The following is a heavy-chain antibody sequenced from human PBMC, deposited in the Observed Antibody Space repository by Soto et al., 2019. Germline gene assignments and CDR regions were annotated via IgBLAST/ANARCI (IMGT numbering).Heavy chain of an antibody. J-gene: IGHJ4*02. CDR1: GYTFTSYG. CDR2: ISAYNGNT. D-gene: IGHD3-10*01. Sequence: QVQLVQSGAEVKKPGASVKVSCKASGYTFTSYGISWVRQAPGQGLEWMGWISAYNGNTNYAQKLQGRVTMTTATATSTAYMELRSLRSDDTAVYYGARQVSGWSPPGEWDYFDYWGQGTLVTVSS. V-gene: IGHV1-18*01. CDR3: ARQVSGWSPPGEWDYFDY.